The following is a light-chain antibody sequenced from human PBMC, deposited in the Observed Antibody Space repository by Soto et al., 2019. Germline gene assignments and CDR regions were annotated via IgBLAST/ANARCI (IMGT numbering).Light chain of an antibody. Sequence: DIQMTQSPSSLSASVGDTVTVTCLASQGITTFLAWFRQRPGKVPERLIYGASSLQSGVPSRFSGRGSGTEFTLTICSLQPEDFGTYYCLQHNSYPYTFGPGTKVDI. CDR2: GAS. CDR1: QGITTF. J-gene: IGKJ2*01. V-gene: IGKV1-17*03. CDR3: LQHNSYPYT.